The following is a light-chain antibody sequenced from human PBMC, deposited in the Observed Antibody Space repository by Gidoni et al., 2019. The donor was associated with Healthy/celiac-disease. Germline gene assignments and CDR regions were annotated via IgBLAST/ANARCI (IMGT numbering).Light chain of an antibody. CDR1: SSDVGGYNY. Sequence: QSALTQPASVSGSPGQSITISCTGTSSDVGGYNYVSWYQQHSGKAPKLMSYEVSNRPSGVSNRFSGSKSGNTASLTISGLQAEDEADYYCSSYTSSSTPYVFGTGTKVTVL. CDR2: EVS. V-gene: IGLV2-14*01. CDR3: SSYTSSSTPYV. J-gene: IGLJ1*01.